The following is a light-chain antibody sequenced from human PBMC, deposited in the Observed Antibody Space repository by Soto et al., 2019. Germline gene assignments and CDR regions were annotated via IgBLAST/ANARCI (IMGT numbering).Light chain of an antibody. V-gene: IGLV2-14*01. J-gene: IGLJ2*01. CDR1: SSDVGGYNY. CDR2: DVS. CDR3: SSYTSSSTRGV. Sequence: QSVLTQPASMSGSPGQSITISCTGTSSDVGGYNYVSWYQQHPGKAPKLMIYDVSNRPSGVSNRFSGSKSGNTASLTISGLQAEDDADYYCSSYTSSSTRGVFGGGTKLTVL.